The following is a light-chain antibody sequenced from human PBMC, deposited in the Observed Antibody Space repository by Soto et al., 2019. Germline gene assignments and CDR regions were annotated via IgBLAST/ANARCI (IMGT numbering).Light chain of an antibody. CDR3: QVWDRDSDHPVV. V-gene: IGLV3-21*02. J-gene: IGLJ2*01. CDR2: DDT. CDR1: NIGSKG. Sequence: SYELTQPPSVSVAPGQTARISCGGNNIGSKGVHWYQQNPGQAPVLVVSDDTDRPSWIPERFSGSNSGNTATLTIRRVDAGDEADYYCQVWDRDSDHPVVFGGGTKVTVL.